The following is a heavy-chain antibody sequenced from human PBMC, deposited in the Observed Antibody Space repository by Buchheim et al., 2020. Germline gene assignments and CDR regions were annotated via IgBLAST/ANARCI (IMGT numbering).Heavy chain of an antibody. D-gene: IGHD6-19*01. CDR2: IGIGGGST. CDR3: ARDRAVSGLHYFDY. J-gene: IGHJ4*02. CDR1: GFTFSTYA. Sequence: EVHLLESGGDLVQPGGSLRLSCVGSGFTFSTYAMTWVRQAPGKGLEWVSTIGIGGGSTYYADSVKGRFTISRDDSKNTVYLHMNSLRAEDTAVYFCARDRAVSGLHYFDYWGQGTL. V-gene: IGHV3-23*01.